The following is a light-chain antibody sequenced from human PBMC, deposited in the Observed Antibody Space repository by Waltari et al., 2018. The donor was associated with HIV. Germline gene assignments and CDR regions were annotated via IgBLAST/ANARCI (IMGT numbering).Light chain of an antibody. J-gene: IGLJ3*02. CDR2: GNS. CDR1: SSNIGAGYD. CDR3: QSYDSSLSNWV. V-gene: IGLV1-40*01. Sequence: QSVLTQPPSVSGAPGQRVTTPCTGSSSNIGAGYDVHWYQQLPGTAPKLLIYGNSNRPSGVPDRFSGSKSGTSASLAITGLQPDDETDYYCQSYDSSLSNWVFGGGTKLTVL.